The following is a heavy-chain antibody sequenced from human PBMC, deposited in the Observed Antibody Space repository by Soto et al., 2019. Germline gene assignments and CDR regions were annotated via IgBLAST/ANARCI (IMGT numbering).Heavy chain of an antibody. CDR2: ISPFSGNT. J-gene: IGHJ4*02. Sequence: QVQLVQSGAEVRKPGASVKVSCKASGYSFTTYGIAWVRQAPGQGLECVGWISPFSGNTNYAQRLQGRVTMTTDTSTSTAYMELRSLRSDDTAVYYCGRDCSYPSGGIDSWGQGTLVTVSS. V-gene: IGHV1-18*01. CDR3: GRDCSYPSGGIDS. D-gene: IGHD6-25*01. CDR1: GYSFTTYG.